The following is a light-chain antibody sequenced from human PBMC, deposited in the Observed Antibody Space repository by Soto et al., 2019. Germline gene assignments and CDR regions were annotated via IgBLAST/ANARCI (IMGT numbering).Light chain of an antibody. J-gene: IGKJ1*01. CDR3: QHYNNWPPWT. Sequence: IVMTQSPATLSVSPGERATLSCRASQNVNSNLAWYQQKPGQAPRLLIYRASTRATGIPARFSGSGSGTDFTLTISSLQSEDFAVYYCQHYNNWPPWTFGQGTKVEI. CDR2: RAS. V-gene: IGKV3-15*01. CDR1: QNVNSN.